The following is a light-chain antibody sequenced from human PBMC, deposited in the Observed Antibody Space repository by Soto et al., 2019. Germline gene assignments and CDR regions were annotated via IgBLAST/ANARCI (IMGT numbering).Light chain of an antibody. Sequence: QSALTQPASVSGSPGQSITISCTGTSSDVGGYNYVSWYQQHPGKAPKLMIYDVSNRPSGVSNRFSGSKSDNTASLTISGLQAEDEADYYCSSYTTSNTRQIVFGTGTKVTVL. CDR2: DVS. J-gene: IGLJ1*01. CDR1: SSDVGGYNY. V-gene: IGLV2-14*01. CDR3: SSYTTSNTRQIV.